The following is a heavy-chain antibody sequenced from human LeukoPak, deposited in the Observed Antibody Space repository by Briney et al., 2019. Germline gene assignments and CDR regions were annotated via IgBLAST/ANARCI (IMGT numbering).Heavy chain of an antibody. J-gene: IGHJ4*02. D-gene: IGHD2-2*01. V-gene: IGHV4-34*01. CDR2: INHSGGT. Sequence: PSETLSLTCAVHGGSISGCYWSWIRQPPGKGLEWIGEINHSGGTNYNPSLKSRVTISVDTSKKQFSLKLTSVTAADTAVYYCARVVPAAYIDYWGQGSPVTVSS. CDR3: ARVVPAAYIDY. CDR1: GGSISGCY.